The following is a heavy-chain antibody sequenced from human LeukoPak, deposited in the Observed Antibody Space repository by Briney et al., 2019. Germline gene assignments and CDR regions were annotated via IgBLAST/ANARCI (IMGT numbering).Heavy chain of an antibody. V-gene: IGHV3-23*01. CDR3: AKLVRRGVVAADYYFDY. Sequence: GGSLRLSCAASGFTFSSYGMSWVRQAPGKGLEWVSAISGSGGSTYYADSVKGRFTISRDNSKNTLYLQMNSLRAEDTAVYYCAKLVRRGVVAADYYFDYWGQGTLVTVSS. CDR1: GFTFSSYG. CDR2: ISGSGGST. J-gene: IGHJ4*02. D-gene: IGHD6-25*01.